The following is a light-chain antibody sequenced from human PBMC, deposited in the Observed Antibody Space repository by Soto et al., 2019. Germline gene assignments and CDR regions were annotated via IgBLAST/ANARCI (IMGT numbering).Light chain of an antibody. V-gene: IGKV1-8*01. CDR2: AAS. CDR3: QQYYSYPAYP. Sequence: AIRMTQSPSSFSASTGDRVTITCRASQGISSYLAWYQQKPGKAPKLLIYAASTLQSGVLSRFSGSGSGTDFTLTIISVLYEDFVTHYCQQYYSYPAYPFGHRTKVEIK. CDR1: QGISSY. J-gene: IGKJ1*01.